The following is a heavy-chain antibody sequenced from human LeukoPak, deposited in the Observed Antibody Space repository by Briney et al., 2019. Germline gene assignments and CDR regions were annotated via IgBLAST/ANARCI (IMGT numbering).Heavy chain of an antibody. V-gene: IGHV3-48*01. J-gene: IGHJ4*02. D-gene: IGHD2-21*02. CDR3: ARDGDGYGSACFDY. CDR2: ISSSSSTI. Sequence: PGGSLRLSCAASGFIFSSYSMNWVRQAPGKGLEWVSYISSSSSTIYYADSVKGRFTISRDNAKNSLYLQMNSLRAEDTAVYYCARDGDGYGSACFDYWGQGTLVTVSS. CDR1: GFIFSSYS.